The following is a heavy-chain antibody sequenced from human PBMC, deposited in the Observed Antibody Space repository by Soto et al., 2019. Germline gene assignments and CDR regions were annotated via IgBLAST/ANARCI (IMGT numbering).Heavy chain of an antibody. CDR1: GGSISSYY. Sequence: SETLSLTCTLSGGSISSYYWSWIRQPPGQGLEWIGYIYYSGRTNYNPSLQSRVIISVDTSKDKLSLKLSSVTAADTAVYYCARVWGGAFDIWGQGTMVSV. CDR2: IYYSGRT. J-gene: IGHJ3*02. CDR3: ARVWGGAFDI. D-gene: IGHD3-10*01. V-gene: IGHV4-59*01.